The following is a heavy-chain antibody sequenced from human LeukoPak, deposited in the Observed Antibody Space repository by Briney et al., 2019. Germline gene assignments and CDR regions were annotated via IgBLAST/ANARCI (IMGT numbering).Heavy chain of an antibody. V-gene: IGHV5-51*01. D-gene: IGHD3-3*01. Sequence: GESLKISCKGSGYSFTSYWIGWVRQMPGKGLEWMGIIYPGDSDTRYSPSFQGQVTISADKSISTAYLQWSSLKASDTAMYYCARHVTIFGVVIYYMDVWGKGTTVTVSS. CDR2: IYPGDSDT. CDR3: ARHVTIFGVVIYYMDV. CDR1: GYSFTSYW. J-gene: IGHJ6*03.